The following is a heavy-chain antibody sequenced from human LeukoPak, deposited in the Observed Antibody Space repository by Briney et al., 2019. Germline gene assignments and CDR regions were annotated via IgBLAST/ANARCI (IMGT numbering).Heavy chain of an antibody. Sequence: SETLSLTCTVSGGSISSSSYYWGWIRQPPGKGLEWIGSIYYSGSTYCNPSLKSRVTISVDTSKNQFSLKLSSVTAADTAVYYCAREFRGSYYNRYFDYWGQGTLVTVSS. D-gene: IGHD3-10*01. CDR1: GGSISSSSYY. CDR3: AREFRGSYYNRYFDY. V-gene: IGHV4-39*01. J-gene: IGHJ4*02. CDR2: IYYSGST.